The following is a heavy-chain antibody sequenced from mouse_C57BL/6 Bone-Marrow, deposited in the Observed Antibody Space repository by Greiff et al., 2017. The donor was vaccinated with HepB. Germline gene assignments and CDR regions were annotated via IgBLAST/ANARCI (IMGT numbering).Heavy chain of an antibody. Sequence: QVQLQQSGAELVRPGPSVKMSCKASGYTFTNYWIGWAKQRPGHGLEWIGDIYPGGGYTNYNEKFKGKATLTADKSSSTAYMQFSSLTSEDSAIYYCARSDYSNYGWFAYWGQGTLVTVSA. CDR1: GYTFTNYW. V-gene: IGHV1-63*01. CDR2: IYPGGGYT. CDR3: ARSDYSNYGWFAY. J-gene: IGHJ3*01. D-gene: IGHD2-5*01.